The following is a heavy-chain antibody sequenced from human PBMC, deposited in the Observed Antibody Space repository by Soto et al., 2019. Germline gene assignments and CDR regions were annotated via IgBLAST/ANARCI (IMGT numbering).Heavy chain of an antibody. V-gene: IGHV3-30-3*01. CDR3: ARDRSTMIVVVITTTSAFDI. Sequence: REWVAVISYDGSNKYYADSVKGRFTISRDNSKNTLYLQMNSLRAEDTAVYYCARDRSTMIVVVITTTSAFDIWGQGTMVTVSS. D-gene: IGHD3-22*01. J-gene: IGHJ3*02. CDR2: ISYDGSNK.